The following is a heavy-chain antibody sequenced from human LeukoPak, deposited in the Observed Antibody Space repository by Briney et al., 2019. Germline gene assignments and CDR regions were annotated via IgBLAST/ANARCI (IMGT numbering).Heavy chain of an antibody. D-gene: IGHD4-23*01. V-gene: IGHV1-46*01. J-gene: IGHJ4*02. CDR3: ARATVVTLFDY. CDR1: GGTFSSYA. CDR2: INPSGGST. Sequence: AASVKVSCKASGGTFSSYAISWVRQAPGQGLEWMGIINPSGGSTSYAQKFQGRVTMTRDTSTSTVYMELSSLRSEDTAVYYCARATVVTLFDYWGQGTLVTVSS.